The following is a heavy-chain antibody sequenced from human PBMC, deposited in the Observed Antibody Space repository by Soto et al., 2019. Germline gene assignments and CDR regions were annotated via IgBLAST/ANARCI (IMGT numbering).Heavy chain of an antibody. J-gene: IGHJ6*02. Sequence: GGSLRLSCTGSGFPFSAYNINWVRQAPGKGLEWVSSITVGSSHIYQPNSMKGRFTISRDDAKNTLYLQMNSLRADDTAVYLCARGHDFWSGYSYYYGMYVWGQGTTVTVSS. V-gene: IGHV3-21*04. CDR1: GFPFSAYN. CDR2: ITVGSSHI. CDR3: ARGHDFWSGYSYYYGMYV. D-gene: IGHD3-3*01.